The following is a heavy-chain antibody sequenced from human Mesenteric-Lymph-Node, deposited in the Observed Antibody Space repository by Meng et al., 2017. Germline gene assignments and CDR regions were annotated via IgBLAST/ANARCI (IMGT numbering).Heavy chain of an antibody. V-gene: IGHV1-69*05. D-gene: IGHD3-22*01. CDR2: IIPIFGTA. Sequence: SVKVSCKASGGTFSSYAISWVRQAPGQGLEWMGGIIPIFGTANYAQKFQGRVTITTDESTSTAYMELSSLRSEDTAVYYCASCIVTPTEYYYDSSGLYAYDICGQAR. J-gene: IGHJ3*02. CDR1: GGTFSSYA. CDR3: ASCIVTPTEYYYDSSGLYAYDI.